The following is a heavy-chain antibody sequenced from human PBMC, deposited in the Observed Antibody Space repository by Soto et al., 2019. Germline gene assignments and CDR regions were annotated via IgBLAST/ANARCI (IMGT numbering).Heavy chain of an antibody. D-gene: IGHD3-22*01. V-gene: IGHV1-18*01. Sequence: ASVKVSCKASGYTFTSYGISWVRQAPGQGLEWMGWISAYNGNTNYAQKLQGRVTMTTDTSTRTGYMELRSLRSEDTAEYYCAMTTPLVVNHYWGQGTLVTVSS. CDR2: ISAYNGNT. J-gene: IGHJ4*02. CDR1: GYTFTSYG. CDR3: AMTTPLVVNHY.